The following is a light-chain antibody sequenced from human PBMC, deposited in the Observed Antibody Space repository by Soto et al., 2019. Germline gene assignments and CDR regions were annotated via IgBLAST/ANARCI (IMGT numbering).Light chain of an antibody. CDR1: QSISSY. V-gene: IGKV1-39*01. CDR3: PQSYTTPPA. J-gene: IGKJ1*01. CDR2: AAS. Sequence: DIPMAQSPSSLSASVGDRVTITCRASQSISSYLNWYQQKPGKAPKLLIYAASSLQSGVPSRFSGSGSGTDYTLTVSSLQREDFATYYCPQSYTTPPAFGQGTKVEIK.